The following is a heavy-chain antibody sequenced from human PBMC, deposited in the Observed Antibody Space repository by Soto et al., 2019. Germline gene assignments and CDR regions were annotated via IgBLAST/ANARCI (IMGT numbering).Heavy chain of an antibody. V-gene: IGHV2-5*01. D-gene: IGHD3-3*01. CDR2: IYWNDDK. J-gene: IGHJ4*02. CDR1: GFSVSYSGVA. CDR3: AYSGVYYTGWFPAD. Sequence: QITLKESGPTVVKPTQTLTLTCTCSGFSVSYSGVAVGWIRQSPGWALEWLALIYWNDDKRYSPSLRSRLTITMDTYQNQFLLTMTHMDPLDTATYYCAYSGVYYTGWFPADWGQGSLVTVSS.